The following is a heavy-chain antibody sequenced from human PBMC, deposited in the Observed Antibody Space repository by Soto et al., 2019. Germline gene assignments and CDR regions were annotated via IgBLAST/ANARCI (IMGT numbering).Heavy chain of an antibody. D-gene: IGHD2-2*01. V-gene: IGHV3-7*01. CDR3: ARAYCSSTSCYVYYYYYMDV. J-gene: IGHJ6*03. Sequence: GGSLRLSCAASGFTFSSYWMSWVRQAPGKGLEWVANIKQDGSEKYYVDSVKGRFTISRDNAKNSLYLQMNSLRAEDTAVYYCARAYCSSTSCYVYYYYYMDVWGKGTTVTVSS. CDR2: IKQDGSEK. CDR1: GFTFSSYW.